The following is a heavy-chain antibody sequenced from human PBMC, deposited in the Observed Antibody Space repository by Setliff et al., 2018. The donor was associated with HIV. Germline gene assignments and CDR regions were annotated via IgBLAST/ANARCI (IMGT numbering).Heavy chain of an antibody. CDR3: ARDGGYSGHQWFGDAFDI. D-gene: IGHD5-12*01. V-gene: IGHV1-69*13. CDR2: IIPMFGTA. Sequence: ASVKVSCKASGDTFNSHAISWVRQAPGQGLEWMGGIIPMFGTANYAQKFQGRVTITADESTSTAYMELSTLRSEDTAVYFCARDGGYSGHQWFGDAFDIWGQGTMVTV. CDR1: GDTFNSHA. J-gene: IGHJ3*02.